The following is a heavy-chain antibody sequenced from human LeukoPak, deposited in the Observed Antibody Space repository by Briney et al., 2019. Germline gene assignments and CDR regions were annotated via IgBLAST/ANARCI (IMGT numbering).Heavy chain of an antibody. CDR2: IYYSGST. J-gene: IGHJ3*02. V-gene: IGHV4-30-4*01. CDR1: GGSISSGDYY. CDR3: ARVPGISTMIVPHAFDI. D-gene: IGHD3-22*01. Sequence: PSGTLSLTCTVSGGSISSGDYYWSWIRQPPGKGLEWIGYIYYSGSTYYNPSLKSRVTISVDTSKNQFSLKLSSVTAADTAVYYCARVPGISTMIVPHAFDIWGQGTMVTVSS.